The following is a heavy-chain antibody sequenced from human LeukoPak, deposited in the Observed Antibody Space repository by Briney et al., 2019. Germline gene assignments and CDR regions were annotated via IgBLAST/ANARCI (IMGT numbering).Heavy chain of an antibody. V-gene: IGHV3-64*01. CDR2: ISSNGGST. CDR3: AMAECAGLVLPLGDY. CDR1: GFTFSSYA. Sequence: PGGSLRLSCAASGFTFSSYAMHWVRQAPGKGLEYVSAISSNGGSTYYANSVKGRFTISRDNSKNTLYLQMGSLRAEDMAVYYCAMAECAGLVLPLGDYWGQGTLVTVSS. J-gene: IGHJ4*02. D-gene: IGHD3-22*01.